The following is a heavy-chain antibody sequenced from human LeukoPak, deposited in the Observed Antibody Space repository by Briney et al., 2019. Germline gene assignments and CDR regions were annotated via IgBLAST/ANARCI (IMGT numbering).Heavy chain of an antibody. CDR2: IYYSGST. J-gene: IGHJ5*02. V-gene: IGHV4-30-4*08. CDR3: ARNVVVPAAPGWFDP. Sequence: SETLSLTCTVSGGSISSGDYYWSWIRQPPGKGLEWIGYIYYSGSTYHNPSLKSRVTISVDTSKNQFSLKLSSVTAADTAVYYCARNVVVPAAPGWFDPWGQGTLVTVSS. D-gene: IGHD2-2*01. CDR1: GGSISSGDYY.